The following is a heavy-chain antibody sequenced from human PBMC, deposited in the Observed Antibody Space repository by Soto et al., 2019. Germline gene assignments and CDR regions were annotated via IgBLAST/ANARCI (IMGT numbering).Heavy chain of an antibody. CDR2: IDPSDSYT. V-gene: IGHV5-10-1*01. CDR3: ARESLPRGIVVVPAAYYYYGMDV. CDR1: GYSFTSYW. J-gene: IGHJ6*02. D-gene: IGHD2-2*01. Sequence: AGESLKISCKGSGYSFTSYWISWVRQMPGKGLEWMGRIDPSDSYTNYSPSFQGHVTISADKSISTAYLQWSSLKASDTAMYYCARESLPRGIVVVPAAYYYYGMDVWGQGTTVTVSS.